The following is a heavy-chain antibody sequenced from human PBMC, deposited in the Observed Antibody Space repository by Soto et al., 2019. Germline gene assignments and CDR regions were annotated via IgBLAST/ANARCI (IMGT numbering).Heavy chain of an antibody. Sequence: ASVKVSCKASGYTFTSYYMHWVRQAPGQGLEWMGIINPSGGSTSYAQKFQGRVTMTRDTSTSTVYMELSSLRSEDTAVYYCARGGAYSSGWYGDYYYYGMDVWGQGXTVTVSS. D-gene: IGHD6-19*01. CDR3: ARGGAYSSGWYGDYYYYGMDV. CDR1: GYTFTSYY. J-gene: IGHJ6*02. V-gene: IGHV1-46*01. CDR2: INPSGGST.